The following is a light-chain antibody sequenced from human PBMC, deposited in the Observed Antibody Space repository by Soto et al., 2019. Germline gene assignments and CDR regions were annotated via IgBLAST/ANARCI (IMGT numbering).Light chain of an antibody. CDR1: QSISRY. CDR2: VAS. V-gene: IGKV1-39*01. CDR3: QQSYGTPIT. J-gene: IGKJ5*01. Sequence: DIKMTQRPTSLYASIVDRVGITCRASQSISRYLNWYQQKPGKAPNLLIYVASSLQSEVPSRFSGSGSGTDFTLTISSLQPEDFATYYCQQSYGTPITFGQGTRLEIK.